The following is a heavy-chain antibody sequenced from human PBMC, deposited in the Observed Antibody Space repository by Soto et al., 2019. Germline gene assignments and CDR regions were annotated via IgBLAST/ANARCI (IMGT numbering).Heavy chain of an antibody. CDR2: IYPGDSDT. CDR1: GYSFTSYW. D-gene: IGHD3-10*01. Sequence: GESLKISCKGSGYSFTSYWIGWVRQMPGKGLEWMGIIYPGDSDTRYSPSFQGQVTISADKSISTAYLQWSSLKASDTAMYYCARHITMVRGVISYYYYGMDVWGQGTTVTVSS. CDR3: ARHITMVRGVISYYYYGMDV. J-gene: IGHJ6*02. V-gene: IGHV5-51*01.